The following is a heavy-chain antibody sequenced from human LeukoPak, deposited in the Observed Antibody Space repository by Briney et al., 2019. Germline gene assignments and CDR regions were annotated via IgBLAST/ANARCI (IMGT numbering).Heavy chain of an antibody. CDR2: INHSGST. J-gene: IGHJ6*03. CDR1: GGSFSGYY. Sequence: SETLSLTCAVYGGSFSGYYWSWIRQPPGKGLEWIGEINHSGSTNYNPSLKSRVTISVDTSKNQFSLKLSSVTAADTAVYYCARECQRWLPPYYYYYYMDVWGKGTTVTVSS. CDR3: ARECQRWLPPYYYYYYMDV. D-gene: IGHD5-24*01. V-gene: IGHV4-34*01.